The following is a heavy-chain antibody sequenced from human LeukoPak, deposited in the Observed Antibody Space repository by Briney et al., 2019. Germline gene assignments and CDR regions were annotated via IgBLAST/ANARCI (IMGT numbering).Heavy chain of an antibody. Sequence: GGSLRLSCAASGLPVSSNYMSWVRQDPGKGLEWVSVIYNGGSTYYADSVKGRFTISTDNSKNTLYLQMNSLRAEDTAVYYCARSYVWGLGGYWGQGTLVTVSS. V-gene: IGHV3-53*01. CDR3: ARSYVWGLGGY. CDR1: GLPVSSNY. D-gene: IGHD3-16*01. CDR2: IYNGGST. J-gene: IGHJ4*02.